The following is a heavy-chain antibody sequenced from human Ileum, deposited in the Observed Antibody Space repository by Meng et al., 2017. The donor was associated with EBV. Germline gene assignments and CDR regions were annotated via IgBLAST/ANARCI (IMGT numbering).Heavy chain of an antibody. Sequence: HARVQSCGDVVVHHPWPLSLPSAVSGASISSDNWWGWVPQPPGKGLEWIGEIYHSGSTNYNPSLKSRVTISVDKSKNQFSLNLSSVTAADTAVYYCARVGQWLPIDYWGQGTLVTVSS. J-gene: IGHJ4*02. D-gene: IGHD6-19*01. CDR3: ARVGQWLPIDY. CDR2: IYHSGST. V-gene: IGHV4-4*03. CDR1: GASISSDNW.